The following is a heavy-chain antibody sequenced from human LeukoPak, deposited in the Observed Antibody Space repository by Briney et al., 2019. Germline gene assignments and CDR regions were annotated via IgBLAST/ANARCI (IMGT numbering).Heavy chain of an antibody. CDR3: TRNYEGLQL. J-gene: IGHJ4*02. V-gene: IGHV3-30*03. CDR1: GFTFTTYS. CDR2: ISNDGSNT. Sequence: PTGGSLRLSCAASGFTFTTYSFYWVRQAPGKGLERVAFISNDGSNTNYADSVKGRFTISRDNFKNTLHMQMNSLRAEDTAVYYCTRNYEGLQLWGQGTLVTVSS. D-gene: IGHD3-16*01.